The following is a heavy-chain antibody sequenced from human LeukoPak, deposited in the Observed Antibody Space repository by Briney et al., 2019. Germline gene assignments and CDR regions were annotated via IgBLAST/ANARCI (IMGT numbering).Heavy chain of an antibody. V-gene: IGHV1-69*04. CDR1: GGTFSSYA. Sequence: SVKVSCKASGGTFSSYAISWVRQAPGQGLEWMGRIIPILGIANYAQKFQGRVTITADKSTSTAYMELSSLRSEDTAVYYCARDRIAAADSPNWFDPWGQGTLVTVSS. CDR3: ARDRIAAADSPNWFDP. D-gene: IGHD6-13*01. CDR2: IIPILGIA. J-gene: IGHJ5*02.